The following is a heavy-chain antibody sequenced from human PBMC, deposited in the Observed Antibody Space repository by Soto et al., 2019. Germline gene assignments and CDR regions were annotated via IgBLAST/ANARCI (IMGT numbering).Heavy chain of an antibody. CDR3: ARVGSGLYGMDV. Sequence: GGSLRLSCAASGFTFSTYSMNWVRQAPGKGLEWVSYISGDISTISYADSVQGRLTISRDYAKNSVHLQMNSLRAEDTAVYYCARVGSGLYGMDVWGQGTTVTVSS. J-gene: IGHJ6*02. D-gene: IGHD3-10*01. CDR2: ISGDISTI. CDR1: GFTFSTYS. V-gene: IGHV3-48*01.